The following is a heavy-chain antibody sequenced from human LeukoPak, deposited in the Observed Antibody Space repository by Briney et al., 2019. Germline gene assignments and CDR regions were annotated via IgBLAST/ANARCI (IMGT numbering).Heavy chain of an antibody. D-gene: IGHD3-10*01. CDR2: ISGGNGAT. Sequence: GGSLRLSCAASGFTFSDYYMSWIRQAPGKGLEWVSGISGGNGATYYADSVKGRFTISTDNSKNTLYLQMNSLRVEDTAVYYCAKSYCYGSGSPSLDYWGQGTLVTVSS. CDR3: AKSYCYGSGSPSLDY. CDR1: GFTFSDYY. J-gene: IGHJ4*02. V-gene: IGHV3-23*01.